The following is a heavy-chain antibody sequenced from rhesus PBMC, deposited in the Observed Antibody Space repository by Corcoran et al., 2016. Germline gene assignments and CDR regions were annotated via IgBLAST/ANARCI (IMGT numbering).Heavy chain of an antibody. CDR3: TRGGSGWSGYFDY. V-gene: IGHV3-16*02. CDR2: IKNKADGVKA. CDR1: GFTFSNFW. J-gene: IGHJ4*01. D-gene: IGHD6S26*01. Sequence: EVQLVESGGGLVQPGGSLRLSCAASGFTFSNFWMSWVRQAPGKGLDWVGRIKNKADGVKAAEAESVKGRFTITRDDSKNTLYLQMNSLKTEDTAVYYCTRGGSGWSGYFDYWGQGVLVTVSS.